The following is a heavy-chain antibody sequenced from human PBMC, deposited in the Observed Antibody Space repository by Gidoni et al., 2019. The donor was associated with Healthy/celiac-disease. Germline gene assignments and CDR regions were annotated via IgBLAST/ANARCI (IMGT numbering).Heavy chain of an antibody. CDR3: AKVKAGSYYFDY. V-gene: IGHV3-23*01. CDR2: ISGSGGST. D-gene: IGHD1-26*01. J-gene: IGHJ4*02. CDR1: GFTFSSYA. Sequence: EVQLLESGGGLVQPGGSLRLSCAAAGFTFSSYAMSWVRQAPGKGLGWFSAISGSGGSTYYADSVKGRFTISRDNSKNTLYLQMNSLRAEDTAVYYCAKVKAGSYYFDYWGQGTLVTVSS.